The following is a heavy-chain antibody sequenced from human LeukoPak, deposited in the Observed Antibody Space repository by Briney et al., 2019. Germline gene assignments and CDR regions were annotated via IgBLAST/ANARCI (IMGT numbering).Heavy chain of an antibody. J-gene: IGHJ3*02. CDR1: GFTLSSYG. CDR2: IRYDGSNK. D-gene: IGHD2-2*01. Sequence: GGSLRLSCAASGFTLSSYGMHWVRQAPGKGLEWVAFIRYDGSNKYYADSVKGRFTISRDNSNNTLYLQMNSLRAEDTAVYYCAKDAPIVVVPAATGIDAFDIWGQGTMVTVSS. CDR3: AKDAPIVVVPAATGIDAFDI. V-gene: IGHV3-30*02.